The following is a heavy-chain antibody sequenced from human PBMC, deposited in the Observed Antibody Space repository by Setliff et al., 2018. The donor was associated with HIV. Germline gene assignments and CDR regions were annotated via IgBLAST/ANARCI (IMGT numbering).Heavy chain of an antibody. CDR2: MFYSGST. J-gene: IGHJ4*02. CDR3: ARFYDYYGHRLDY. D-gene: IGHD3-16*01. Sequence: LSLTCTVSGGSINSGSYYWGWIRQPPEKGLEWIGTMFYSGSTYYNPSLKSRVTIFIDTSKHQFSLRLSSVTAADTAVYYCARFYDYYGHRLDYWGQGTQVTVSS. CDR1: GGSINSGSYY. V-gene: IGHV4-39*01.